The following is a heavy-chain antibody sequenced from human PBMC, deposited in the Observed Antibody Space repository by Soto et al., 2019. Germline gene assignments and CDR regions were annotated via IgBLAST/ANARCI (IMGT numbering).Heavy chain of an antibody. CDR1: GDSVTSHY. D-gene: IGHD3-16*02. CDR2: MHYTGFS. CDR3: ARVSSGPSFDP. V-gene: IGHV4-59*02. Sequence: SETLSLTCSFSGDSVTSHYLTWIRQSPEKGLEWIGYMHYTGFSHYNPSLKSRLTLSVDTSKNQFSLKLTSVTVADTAVYYCARVSSGPSFDPWGQGTLVTVSS. J-gene: IGHJ5*02.